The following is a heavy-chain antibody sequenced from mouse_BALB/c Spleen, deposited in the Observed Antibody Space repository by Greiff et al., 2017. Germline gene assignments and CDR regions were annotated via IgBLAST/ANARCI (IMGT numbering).Heavy chain of an antibody. CDR1: GFSLTSYG. D-gene: IGHD1-1*01. CDR2: IWAGGST. V-gene: IGHV2-9*02. J-gene: IGHJ3*01. CDR3: ARDGYYGSRGAY. Sequence: VKLQESGPGLVAPSQSLSITCTVSGFSLTSYGVHWVRQPPGKGLEWLGVIWAGGSTNYNSALMSRLSISKDNSKSQVFLKMNSLQTDDTAMYYCARDGYYGSRGAYWGQGTLVTVSA.